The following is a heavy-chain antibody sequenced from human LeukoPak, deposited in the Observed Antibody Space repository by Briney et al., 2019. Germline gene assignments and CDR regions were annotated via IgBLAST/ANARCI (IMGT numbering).Heavy chain of an antibody. D-gene: IGHD2-15*01. CDR3: VSPGHDFEGRYSPHMDV. J-gene: IGHJ6*03. Sequence: GGSLRLSCLASGFTFSNYGMSWVRQAPGKGLEWVSGVSGSGLKTYYADSVKGRFTISRDNSNNTMYLQMSSLRAEDTAIYYCVSPGHDFEGRYSPHMDVWGKGTMVTVSS. CDR1: GFTFSNYG. V-gene: IGHV3-23*01. CDR2: VSGSGLKT.